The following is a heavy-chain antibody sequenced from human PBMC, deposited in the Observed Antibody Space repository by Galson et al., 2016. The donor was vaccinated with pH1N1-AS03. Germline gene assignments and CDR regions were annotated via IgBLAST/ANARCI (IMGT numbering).Heavy chain of an antibody. CDR3: AKDLGTHYYGMDV. J-gene: IGHJ6*02. V-gene: IGHV3-30*18. Sequence: SLRLSCAGSGFTFGVYGMHWVRQAPGKGLEWVAVISYDGSNKYYADSVKGRFTISRDNSKNTLYLQMKSLRAEDTAVYYCAKDLGTHYYGMDVWGQGTTVTVSS. CDR1: GFTFGVYG. CDR2: ISYDGSNK.